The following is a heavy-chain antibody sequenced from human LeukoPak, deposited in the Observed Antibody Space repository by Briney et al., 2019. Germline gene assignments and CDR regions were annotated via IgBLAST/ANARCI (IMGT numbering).Heavy chain of an antibody. CDR3: ARDGEDI. V-gene: IGHV4-61*02. J-gene: IGHJ3*02. CDR1: GGSISSGSFY. CDR2: ISTTGST. Sequence: PSETLSLTCTVSGGSISSGSFYWSWIRQPAGKGLEWIGRISTTGSTNYNPSLKSRVTISVDTSKNQFSLKLNSVTAADTAVYYCARDGEDIWGQGTMVTVSS.